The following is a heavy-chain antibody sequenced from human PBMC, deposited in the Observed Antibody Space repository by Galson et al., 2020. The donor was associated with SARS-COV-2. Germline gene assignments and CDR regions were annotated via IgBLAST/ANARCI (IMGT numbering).Heavy chain of an antibody. Sequence: GESLKISCAASGFTFNNYWIHWVRQAPGKGLVWVSRVSPDGSITTYADFVKGRFIISRDNAKNTVSLRMSSLRSDDAAVYYCIRDDDTLFNTGPPFGKWGHGTLVTVSS. CDR3: IRDDDTLFNTGPPFGK. CDR1: GFTFNNYW. CDR2: VSPDGSIT. D-gene: IGHD2-21*01. J-gene: IGHJ4*01. V-gene: IGHV3-74*01.